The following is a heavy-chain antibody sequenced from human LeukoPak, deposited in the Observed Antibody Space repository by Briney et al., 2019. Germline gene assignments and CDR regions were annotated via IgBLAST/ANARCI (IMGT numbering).Heavy chain of an antibody. CDR1: GGSFSGYY. CDR2: INHSGST. V-gene: IGHV4-34*01. J-gene: IGHJ4*02. D-gene: IGHD6-13*01. CDR3: ARLIAAAGTSY. Sequence: PSETLSLTCAVYGGSFSGYYWSWIREPPGKGLEWIGEINHSGSTNYNPSPKSRVTISVDTSKNQFSLKLSSVTAADTAVYYCARLIAAAGTSYWGQGTLVAVSP.